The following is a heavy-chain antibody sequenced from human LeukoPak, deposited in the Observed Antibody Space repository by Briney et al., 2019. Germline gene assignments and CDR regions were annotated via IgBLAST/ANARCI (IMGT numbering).Heavy chain of an antibody. V-gene: IGHV3-23*01. J-gene: IGHJ4*02. CDR1: GFIFSDYD. D-gene: IGHD2/OR15-2a*01. Sequence: GGSLRLSCAASGFIFSDYDMNWVRQAPGKGLEWVSGISGNDGSTYYADSVKGRFTVSRDNSKDTLYLQMNSLRAEDTAVYYCAKDSAKKYDDYWGQGTLVTVSS. CDR3: AKDSAKKYDDY. CDR2: ISGNDGST.